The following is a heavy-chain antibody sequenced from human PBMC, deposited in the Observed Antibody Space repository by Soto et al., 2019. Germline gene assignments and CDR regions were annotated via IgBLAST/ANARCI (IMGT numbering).Heavy chain of an antibody. J-gene: IGHJ5*02. Sequence: GGSLRLSCTASGFTFGDYAMSWFRQAPGKGLEWVGFIRSKAYGGTTEYAASVKGRFTISRDDSKSIAYLQMNSLKTENTAVYYCTRDSSGWYDWFVPLGQGTLVTVSS. CDR3: TRDSSGWYDWFVP. V-gene: IGHV3-49*03. D-gene: IGHD6-19*01. CDR1: GFTFGDYA. CDR2: IRSKAYGGTT.